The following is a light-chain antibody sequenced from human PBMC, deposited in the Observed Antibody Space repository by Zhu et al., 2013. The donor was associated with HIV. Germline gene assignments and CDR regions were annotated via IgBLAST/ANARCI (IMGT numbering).Light chain of an antibody. CDR3: QQYHTWPSWT. J-gene: IGKJ1*01. CDR2: STS. CDR1: QSIGSN. Sequence: DIVMAQSPATLSVSLGESATLSCRASQSIGSNLAWYQQRPGQAPRLLIYSTSTRATGLPARFRGSGSGTEFTLXISSLQPEDFAIYFCQQYHTWPSWTFGQGTKVEIK. V-gene: IGKV3-15*01.